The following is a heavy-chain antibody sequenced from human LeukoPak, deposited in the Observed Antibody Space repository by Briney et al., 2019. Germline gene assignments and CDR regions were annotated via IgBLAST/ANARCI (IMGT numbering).Heavy chain of an antibody. D-gene: IGHD6-19*01. CDR2: INPDSGGT. Sequence: GASVKVSCKASGYTFTGYYMHWVRQAPGQGLEWMGWINPDSGGTNFAQKFQGRVTMTRDTSISTAYMDLSRLRSDDTAVYYCAREAAVAGTGVYLDYWGQGTLVTVSS. V-gene: IGHV1-2*02. CDR3: AREAAVAGTGVYLDY. J-gene: IGHJ4*02. CDR1: GYTFTGYY.